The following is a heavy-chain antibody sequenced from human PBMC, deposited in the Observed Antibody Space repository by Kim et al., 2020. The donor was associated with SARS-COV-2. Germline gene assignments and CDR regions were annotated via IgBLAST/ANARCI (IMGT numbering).Heavy chain of an antibody. Sequence: SETLSLTCAVYGGSFSGYYWSWIRQPPGKGLEWIGEINHSGSTNYNPSLKSRVTISVDTSKNQFSLKLSSVTAADTAVYYCARVGYCSSTSCYRVFDYWGQGTLVTVSS. D-gene: IGHD2-2*02. J-gene: IGHJ4*02. CDR2: INHSGST. V-gene: IGHV4-34*01. CDR3: ARVGYCSSTSCYRVFDY. CDR1: GGSFSGYY.